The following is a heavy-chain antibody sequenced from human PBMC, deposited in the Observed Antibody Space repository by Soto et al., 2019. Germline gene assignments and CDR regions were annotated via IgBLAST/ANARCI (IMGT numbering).Heavy chain of an antibody. Sequence: GGSLRLSCAASGFTFRSYAMSWVRQAPGKGLEWVATITGTGTSTYFADSVKGRFTISRDNSKNTLYLQMNSLRAEDTAVYYCARDSSADSSGPFDYWGQGTLVTVSS. CDR3: ARDSSADSSGPFDY. V-gene: IGHV3-23*01. CDR2: ITGTGTST. CDR1: GFTFRSYA. J-gene: IGHJ4*02. D-gene: IGHD6-19*01.